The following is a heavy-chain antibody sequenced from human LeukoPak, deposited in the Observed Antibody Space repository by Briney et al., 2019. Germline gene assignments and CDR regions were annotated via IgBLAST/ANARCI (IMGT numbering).Heavy chain of an antibody. J-gene: IGHJ4*02. V-gene: IGHV3-64*02. CDR2: ISSDRYNT. D-gene: IGHD3-22*01. Sequence: SGGSLRLSCAASGFAFSGYAMLWVRQAPGKGLEYVSIISSDRYNTFYADSVKGRFTISRDNSKNTLHLQMGSLGAEDMAVYYCVRGHSGYYYDYWGQGTLVTVSS. CDR3: VRGHSGYYYDY. CDR1: GFAFSGYA.